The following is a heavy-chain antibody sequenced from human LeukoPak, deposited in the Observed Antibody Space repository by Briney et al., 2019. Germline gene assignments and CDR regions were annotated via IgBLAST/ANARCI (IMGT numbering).Heavy chain of an antibody. CDR3: ARVAVSGPTGWFDT. V-gene: IGHV3-21*01. CDR2: ISSSSSYI. Sequence: GGSLRLSCAASGFTFSSYSMNWVRQAPGKGLEWVSSISSSSSYIYYADSVKGRFTISRDNAKNSLYLQMNSLRAEDTAVYYCARVAVSGPTGWFDTWGQGTLVIVSS. D-gene: IGHD2-8*02. CDR1: GFTFSSYS. J-gene: IGHJ5*02.